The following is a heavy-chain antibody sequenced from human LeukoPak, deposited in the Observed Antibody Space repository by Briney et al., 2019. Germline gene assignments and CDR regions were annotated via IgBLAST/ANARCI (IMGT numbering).Heavy chain of an antibody. D-gene: IGHD5-24*01. V-gene: IGHV3-11*01. Sequence: GGSLRLSCAASGFTFSDYYMGWVRQAPGEGLEWVSYIVDGGSSIFYADSVKGRFTISRDNANNSLYLQMNSLRAEDTAVYYCARAVARDRYPYYLDYWGQGTLVTVSS. CDR1: GFTFSDYY. J-gene: IGHJ4*02. CDR2: IVDGGSSI. CDR3: ARAVARDRYPYYLDY.